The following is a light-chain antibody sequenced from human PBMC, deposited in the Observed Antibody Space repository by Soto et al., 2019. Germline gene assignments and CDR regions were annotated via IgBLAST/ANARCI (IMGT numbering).Light chain of an antibody. CDR2: LNSDGSH. J-gene: IGLJ2*01. Sequence: QLVLAQSPSASASLGASVKLTCTLSSGHSTYAIAWHQQQPEKGPRYLMKLNSDGSHTKGDGIPERFSGSSSGAERYLSISSLQSEDEADYYCQSWDTGIHRVFGGGTKVIVL. CDR3: QSWDTGIHRV. CDR1: SGHSTYA. V-gene: IGLV4-69*01.